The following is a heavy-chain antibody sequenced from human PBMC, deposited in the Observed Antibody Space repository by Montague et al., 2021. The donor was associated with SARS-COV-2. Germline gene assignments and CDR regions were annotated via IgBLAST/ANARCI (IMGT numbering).Heavy chain of an antibody. V-gene: IGHV4-61*01. CDR2: IYYSGST. J-gene: IGHJ5*01. CDR1: GGSVSSGSYY. Sequence: SETLSLTCTVSGGSVSSGSYYWSWIRQPPGKGLGWIGYIYYSGSTYYNPSLKSRVTISVDTSKNQFSLKLTSVTAADTAVYYCARQGWAAYDNRSDSWGQGTLVTVSS. CDR3: ARQGWAAYDNRSDS. D-gene: IGHD2-21*01.